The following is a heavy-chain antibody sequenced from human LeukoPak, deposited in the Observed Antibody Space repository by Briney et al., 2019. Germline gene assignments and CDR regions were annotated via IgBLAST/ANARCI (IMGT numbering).Heavy chain of an antibody. CDR3: ARDPAYCGGDCYSSYFDY. CDR1: GFTFSSHG. V-gene: IGHV3-33*01. Sequence: GRSLRLSCAASGFTFSSHGMHWVRQAPGKGLEWVAVIWYDGSNKYYADSVKGRFTISRDNSKNTLYLQMNSLRAEDTAVYYCARDPAYCGGDCYSSYFDYWGQGTLVTVSS. D-gene: IGHD2-21*02. J-gene: IGHJ4*02. CDR2: IWYDGSNK.